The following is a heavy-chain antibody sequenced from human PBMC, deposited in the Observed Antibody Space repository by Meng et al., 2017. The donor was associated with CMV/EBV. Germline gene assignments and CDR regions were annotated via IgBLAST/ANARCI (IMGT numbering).Heavy chain of an antibody. Sequence: SETLSLTCTVSGGSISSNYWSWIRQPPGKGLEWIGYIYHSGSTHYNPSLKSRVTISIDASKTQFSLKVRSVTAADTAVYYCARGYCSGGSCYRGYYYGMDVWGQGTTVTVSS. D-gene: IGHD2-15*01. V-gene: IGHV4-59*01. CDR3: ARGYCSGGSCYRGYYYGMDV. J-gene: IGHJ6*02. CDR2: IYHSGST. CDR1: GGSISSNY.